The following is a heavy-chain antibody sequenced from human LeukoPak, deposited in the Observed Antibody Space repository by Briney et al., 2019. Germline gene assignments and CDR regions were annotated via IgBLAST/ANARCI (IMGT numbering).Heavy chain of an antibody. CDR3: AKSTTKAHYYDSSGYSY. V-gene: IGHV3-23*01. CDR2: ISGSGGST. D-gene: IGHD3-22*01. CDR1: GFTFSSYA. Sequence: GGSLRLSCAASGFTFSSYAMSWVRQAPGKGLEWVSAISGSGGSTYYADSVKGRFTISRDNSKNTLYLQMNSLRAEDTAVYYCAKSTTKAHYYDSSGYSYWGQGTLVTVSS. J-gene: IGHJ4*02.